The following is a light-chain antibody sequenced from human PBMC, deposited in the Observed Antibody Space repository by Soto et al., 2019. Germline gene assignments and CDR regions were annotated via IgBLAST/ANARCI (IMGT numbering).Light chain of an antibody. CDR2: DAS. CDR3: QQYSSYWT. Sequence: DIQMTQSPSTLSASVGDRVTIACRASQSIGRWLAWYQQSPGRAPKLLIHDASSLQSGVPSRFSGSGSGTEFTLTISGLQPDDFTTYYCQQYSSYWTFGQGTKVDIK. CDR1: QSIGRW. J-gene: IGKJ1*01. V-gene: IGKV1-5*01.